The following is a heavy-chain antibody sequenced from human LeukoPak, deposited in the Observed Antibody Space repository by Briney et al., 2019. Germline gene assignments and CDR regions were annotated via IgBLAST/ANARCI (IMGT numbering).Heavy chain of an antibody. Sequence: GGSLRLSCAASGFTVSSNYMSWVRQAPGKGLEWVSAISGSGGSTYYADSVKGRFTISRDNSKNTLYLQMNSLRAEETAVYYCAKGTTTSYYYDSSGYYDYWGQGTLVTASS. CDR2: ISGSGGST. J-gene: IGHJ4*02. D-gene: IGHD3-22*01. V-gene: IGHV3-23*01. CDR1: GFTVSSNY. CDR3: AKGTTTSYYYDSSGYYDY.